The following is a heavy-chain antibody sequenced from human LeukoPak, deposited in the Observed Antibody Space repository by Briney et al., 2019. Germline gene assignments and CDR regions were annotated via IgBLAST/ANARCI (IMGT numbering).Heavy chain of an antibody. Sequence: SETLSLTCTVSGGSISSYYWSWIRQPPGKGLEWIGYIYYSGSTNYNPSLKSRVTISVDTSKNQFSLKLSSVTAADTAVYYCARTYDFSRRYYYYMDVWGKGTTVTVPS. CDR2: IYYSGST. D-gene: IGHD3-3*01. CDR3: ARTYDFSRRYYYYMDV. V-gene: IGHV4-59*01. CDR1: GGSISSYY. J-gene: IGHJ6*03.